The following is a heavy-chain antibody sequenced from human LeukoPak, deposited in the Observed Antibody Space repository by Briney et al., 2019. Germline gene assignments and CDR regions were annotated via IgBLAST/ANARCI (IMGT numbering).Heavy chain of an antibody. D-gene: IGHD5-12*01. V-gene: IGHV4-34*01. CDR2: INHSGST. CDR1: GGSFSGYY. CDR3: AGDSGYPGY. J-gene: IGHJ4*02. Sequence: SETLSLTRAVYGGSFSGYYWSWIRQPPGKGLEWIGEINHSGSTNYNPSLKCRVTISVDTSENQFSLKLSSVTAADTAVYYCAGDSGYPGYWGQGTLVTVSS.